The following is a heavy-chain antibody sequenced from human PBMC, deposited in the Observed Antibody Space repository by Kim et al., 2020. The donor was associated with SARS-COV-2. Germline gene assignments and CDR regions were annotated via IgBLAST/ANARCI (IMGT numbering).Heavy chain of an antibody. CDR3: ARGRGEYYYDPPFDY. J-gene: IGHJ4*02. D-gene: IGHD3-22*01. CDR2: ISYDGSNK. Sequence: GGSLRLSCAASGFTFSSYAMHWVRQAPGKGLEWVAVISYDGSNKYYADSVKGRFTISRDNSKNTLYLQMNSLRAEDTAVYYCARGRGEYYYDPPFDYWGQGTLVTVSS. CDR1: GFTFSSYA. V-gene: IGHV3-30*04.